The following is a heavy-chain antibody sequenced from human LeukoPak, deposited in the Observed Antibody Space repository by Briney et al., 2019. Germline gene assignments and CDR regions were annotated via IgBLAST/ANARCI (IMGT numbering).Heavy chain of an antibody. J-gene: IGHJ4*02. CDR3: EGVSKMYYFDY. V-gene: IGHV4-34*01. D-gene: IGHD2-2*01. Sequence: SETLSLTCAVYGGSFSGYYWRWIRQPPGKGLEWIGEINHSGSTNYTPSLKSRVTISVDTSKNQFSLKLSAVTAADTAVYYWEGVSKMYYFDYWGQGTLVTVSS. CDR2: INHSGST. CDR1: GGSFSGYY.